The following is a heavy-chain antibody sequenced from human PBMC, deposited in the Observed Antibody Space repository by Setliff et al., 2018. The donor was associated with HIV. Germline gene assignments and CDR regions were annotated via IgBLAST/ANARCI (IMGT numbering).Heavy chain of an antibody. CDR2: IKSKTDGETE. CDR1: GGSISTYF. J-gene: IGHJ4*02. D-gene: IGHD2-21*01. V-gene: IGHV3-15*01. Sequence: ETLSLTCTVSGGSISTYFWSWVRQAPGKGLEWVGRIKSKTDGETEDYAAPVKGKFTISRDDSRSTLYLQMNSLITEDAAVYYCTTGTRLVDWGQGALVTVSS. CDR3: TTGTRLVD.